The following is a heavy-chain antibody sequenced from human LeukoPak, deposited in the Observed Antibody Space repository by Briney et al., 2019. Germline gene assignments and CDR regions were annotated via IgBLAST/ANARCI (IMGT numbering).Heavy chain of an antibody. Sequence: SETLSLTCAVYGGSFSGYYWSWIRQPPGKGLGWIGEINHSGSTNYNPSLKSRVTISVDTSKNQFSLKLSSVTAADTAVYYCARGAPDYYDSSGYYYVRWFDPWGQGTLVTVSS. CDR2: INHSGST. J-gene: IGHJ5*02. V-gene: IGHV4-34*01. CDR3: ARGAPDYYDSSGYYYVRWFDP. D-gene: IGHD3-22*01. CDR1: GGSFSGYY.